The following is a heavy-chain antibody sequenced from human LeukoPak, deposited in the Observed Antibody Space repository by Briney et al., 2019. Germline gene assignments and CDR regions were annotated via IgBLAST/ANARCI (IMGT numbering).Heavy chain of an antibody. J-gene: IGHJ6*02. D-gene: IGHD2-2*01. CDR2: ISWNSGSI. Sequence: GGSLRLSCAASGFTFDDYAMHWVRQAPGKGLEWVSGISWNSGSIGYAYSVNGRFTISRDNAKNSLYLQMNSLRAEDTALYYCAKEGYCNSTSSYSERYYYYGMDVWGQGTTVTVSS. CDR1: GFTFDDYA. CDR3: AKEGYCNSTSSYSERYYYYGMDV. V-gene: IGHV3-9*01.